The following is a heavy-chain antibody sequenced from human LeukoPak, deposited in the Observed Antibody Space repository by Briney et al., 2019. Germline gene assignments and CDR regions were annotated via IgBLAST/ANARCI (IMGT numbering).Heavy chain of an antibody. CDR3: ARGRYQLLH. V-gene: IGHV4-39*01. CDR2: IYYSGST. D-gene: IGHD2-2*01. CDR1: GGSISSSSYY. Sequence: SETLSLTCTVSGGSISSSSYYWGWIRQPPGKGLEWIGSIYYSGSTYYNPSLKSRVTISVDTSKNQFSLKLSSATAADTAVYYCARGRYQLLHWGQGTLVTVSS. J-gene: IGHJ4*02.